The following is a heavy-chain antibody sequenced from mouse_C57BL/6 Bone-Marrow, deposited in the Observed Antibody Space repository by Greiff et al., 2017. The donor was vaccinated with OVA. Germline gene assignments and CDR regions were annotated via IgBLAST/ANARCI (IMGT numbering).Heavy chain of an antibody. D-gene: IGHD1-1*01. CDR3: TSIYSHYFDY. CDR1: GFNIKDDY. V-gene: IGHV14-4*01. CDR2: IDPENGDT. Sequence: VQLQQSGAELVRPGASVKLSCTASGFNIKDDYMHWVKQRPEQGLEWIGWIDPENGDTEYASKFQGKATIKADTSSNTAYLQLSSLTSEDTAVYYCTSIYSHYFDYWGQGTTLTVSS. J-gene: IGHJ2*01.